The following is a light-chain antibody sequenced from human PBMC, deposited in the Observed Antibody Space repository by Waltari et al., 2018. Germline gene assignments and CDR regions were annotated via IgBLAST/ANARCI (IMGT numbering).Light chain of an antibody. CDR2: DVS. CDR3: SSYISSDTLEL. CDR1: RSTVGGYNH. J-gene: IGLJ2*01. V-gene: IGLV2-14*03. Sequence: QSALTHPPSVSGSPGQPTPIPRTGTRSTVGGYNHVPWYQPHPVKAPNLIICDVSIRPSGVSSRFSGSKSGNTASLTISGLQAQDEADYYCSSYISSDTLELFGGGTSLTVL.